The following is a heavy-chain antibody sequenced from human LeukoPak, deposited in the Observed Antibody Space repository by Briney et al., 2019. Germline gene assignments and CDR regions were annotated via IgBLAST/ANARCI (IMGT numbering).Heavy chain of an antibody. V-gene: IGHV1-69*13. Sequence: ASVKVSCKASGGTFSSYAISWVRQAPGQGLEWMGGIIPIFGTANYAQKFQGRVTITADESTSTACMELSSLRSEDTAVYYCARTLLNYYDSSGYYSYFDYWGQGTLVTVSS. CDR2: IIPIFGTA. CDR1: GGTFSSYA. J-gene: IGHJ4*02. CDR3: ARTLLNYYDSSGYYSYFDY. D-gene: IGHD3-22*01.